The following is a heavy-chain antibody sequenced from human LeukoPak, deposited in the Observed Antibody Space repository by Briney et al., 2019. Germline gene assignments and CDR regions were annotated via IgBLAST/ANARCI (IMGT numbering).Heavy chain of an antibody. CDR1: GYSFTSYW. CDR2: IYPGDSDT. CDR3: ARQWRRTGTTGEGAFDI. J-gene: IGHJ3*02. Sequence: GESLKISCKGSGYSFTSYWIGWVRQMPGKGLEWMGIIYPGDSDTRYSPSFQGQVTISADKSISTAYLQWSSLKASDTAMYYCARQWRRTGTTGEGAFDIWGQGTMVTVSS. V-gene: IGHV5-51*01. D-gene: IGHD1-1*01.